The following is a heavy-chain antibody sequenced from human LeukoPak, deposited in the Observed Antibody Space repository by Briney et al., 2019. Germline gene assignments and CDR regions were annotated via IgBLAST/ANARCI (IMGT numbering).Heavy chain of an antibody. CDR2: ISDDSSYT. CDR1: GFTFTNYA. CDR3: AKASGSGYGSDYFAY. D-gene: IGHD3-10*01. V-gene: IGHV3-23*01. Sequence: GRSLTLSCAASGFTFTNYAMHWVRQAPGKGLEWVSIISDDSSYTHYADCVKGRFTISRDNSKNTLYLQMTSLRDEDTALYYCAKASGSGYGSDYFAYWGQGTLVTVSS. J-gene: IGHJ4*02.